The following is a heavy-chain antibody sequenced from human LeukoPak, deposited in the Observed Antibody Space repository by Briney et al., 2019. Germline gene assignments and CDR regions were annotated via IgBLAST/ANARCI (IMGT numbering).Heavy chain of an antibody. D-gene: IGHD3-22*01. J-gene: IGHJ4*02. CDR1: GFTFSDYY. CDR2: ISSSGTTI. V-gene: IGHV3-11*01. Sequence: GGSLRLSCAASGFTFSDYYMSWIRQAPGKGLEWVSYISSSGTTIYYADSVKGRFTISRDNAKDSLYLQMNSLRAEDTAVYYCARRGTSGFYYYWGQGTLVTVSS. CDR3: ARRGTSGFYYY.